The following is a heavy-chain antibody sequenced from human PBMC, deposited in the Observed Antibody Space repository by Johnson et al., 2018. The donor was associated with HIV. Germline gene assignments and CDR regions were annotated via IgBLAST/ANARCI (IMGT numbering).Heavy chain of an antibody. V-gene: IGHV3-30*03. Sequence: HVQLVESGGGVVQPGRSLRLSCAASGFTFSSYGMHWVRQAPGKGLEWVAVISYDGSNKYYADSVKGRFTISRDNSKNTLYLQMNSLRAEDTAVYYCARDFIAQELGDAFDIWGQGTMVTVSS. CDR2: ISYDGSNK. CDR1: GFTFSSYG. CDR3: ARDFIAQELGDAFDI. D-gene: IGHD6-13*01. J-gene: IGHJ3*02.